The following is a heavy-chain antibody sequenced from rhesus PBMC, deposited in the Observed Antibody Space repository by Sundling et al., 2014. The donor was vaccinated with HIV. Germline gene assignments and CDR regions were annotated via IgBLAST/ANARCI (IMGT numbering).Heavy chain of an antibody. CDR2: ITENGDTT. CDR1: GFTFSSYV. V-gene: IGHV3-100*01. J-gene: IGHJ4*01. CDR3: SRGELVLLTSGFDH. Sequence: EVQLVESGGGLVKPWGSLTLSCVASGFTFSSYVMHWVRQAPGKGLEWVSVITENGDTTDYADSVKGRFTISRDNAKNSLFLQMNSLRAEDTAVYHCSRGELVLLTSGFDHWGQGVLVTVSS. D-gene: IGHD2-2*01.